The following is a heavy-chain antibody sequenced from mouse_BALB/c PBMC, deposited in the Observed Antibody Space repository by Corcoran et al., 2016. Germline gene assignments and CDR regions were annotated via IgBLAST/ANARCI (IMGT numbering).Heavy chain of an antibody. D-gene: IGHD2-4*01. V-gene: IGHV9-3-1*01. J-gene: IGHJ1*01. CDR2: INTYTGEP. Sequence: QIRLVQSGPELKKPGETVKIFCKASGFTFTNYGMNWVKQAPGKGLKWMGWINTYTGEPTYADDFKGRFAFSLETSASTAFLQINNLKNEDTATYFCARRGDYYFDVWGAGTTVTVSS. CDR1: GFTFTNYG. CDR3: ARRGDYYFDV.